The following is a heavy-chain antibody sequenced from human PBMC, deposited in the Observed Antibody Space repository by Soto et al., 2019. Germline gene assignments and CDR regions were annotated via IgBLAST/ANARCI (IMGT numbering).Heavy chain of an antibody. J-gene: IGHJ6*02. Sequence: QVQLVQSGAEVKKPGASVKVSCKASGYTFTSYGISWVRQAPGQGLEWMGWISAYNGNTNYAQKLQGRVTMTTDTSTSTAYMELRSLRSDDTAVYCCARDFGSYRCSSTSCPYYYYGMDVWGQGTTVTVSS. CDR3: ARDFGSYRCSSTSCPYYYYGMDV. CDR2: ISAYNGNT. V-gene: IGHV1-18*01. CDR1: GYTFTSYG. D-gene: IGHD2-2*01.